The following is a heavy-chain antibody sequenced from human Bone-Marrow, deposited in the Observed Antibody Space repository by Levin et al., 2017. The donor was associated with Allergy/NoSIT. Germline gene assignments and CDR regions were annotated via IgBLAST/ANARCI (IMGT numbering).Heavy chain of an antibody. J-gene: IGHJ4*02. CDR1: GFNVNNYV. V-gene: IGHV3-23*01. D-gene: IGHD1-1*01. Sequence: GESLKISCAASGFNVNNYVMKWVRQAPGKGLEWISAIVGSGGATFYADSVKGRFIISSDRSKNTLDLHINNLRAEDAAMYYCAKCSSQTTGPRIDCWGQGTLVTVSS. CDR2: IVGSGGAT. CDR3: AKCSSQTTGPRIDC.